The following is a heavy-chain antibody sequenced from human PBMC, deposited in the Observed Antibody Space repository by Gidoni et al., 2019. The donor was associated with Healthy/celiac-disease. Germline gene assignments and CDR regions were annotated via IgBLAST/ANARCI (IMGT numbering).Heavy chain of an antibody. CDR1: GGSISSGSYY. D-gene: IGHD6-19*01. CDR2: IYTSGST. J-gene: IGHJ5*02. Sequence: QVQLQESGPGLVKPSQTLSLTCTVSGGSISSGSYYWSWIRQPAGKGLEWIGRIYTSGSTNYNPSLKSRVTMSVDTSKNQFSLKLSSVTAADTAVYYCARGQISGWVTYGFDPWGQGTLVTVSS. CDR3: ARGQISGWVTYGFDP. V-gene: IGHV4-61*02.